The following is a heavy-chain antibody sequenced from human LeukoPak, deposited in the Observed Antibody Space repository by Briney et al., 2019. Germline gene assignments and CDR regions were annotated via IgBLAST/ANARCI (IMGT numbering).Heavy chain of an antibody. CDR3: ARGGGNLDLYFDL. CDR2: IKQDGSEK. J-gene: IGHJ2*01. D-gene: IGHD4-23*01. Sequence: GGSLRLSCAASGFTFSSYWMTWVRQAPGKGLEWVANIKQDGSEKYYVDSVKGRFTISRDNAKNSLYLQMISLRAEDTAEYYCARGGGNLDLYFDLWGRGTLVTVSS. CDR1: GFTFSSYW. V-gene: IGHV3-7*05.